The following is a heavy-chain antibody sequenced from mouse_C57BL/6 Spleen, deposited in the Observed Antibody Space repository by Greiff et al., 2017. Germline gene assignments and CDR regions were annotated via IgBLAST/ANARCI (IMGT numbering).Heavy chain of an antibody. Sequence: DVHLVESGGGLVKPGGSLKLSCAASGFTFSSYAMSWVRQTPEKRLEWVATISDGGSYTYYPDNVKGRFTISRDNAKNNLYLQMSHLKSEDTAMYYCAREGGNYQYYFDYWGQGTTLTVSS. V-gene: IGHV5-4*01. CDR1: GFTFSSYA. CDR2: ISDGGSYT. CDR3: AREGGNYQYYFDY. J-gene: IGHJ2*01. D-gene: IGHD2-1*01.